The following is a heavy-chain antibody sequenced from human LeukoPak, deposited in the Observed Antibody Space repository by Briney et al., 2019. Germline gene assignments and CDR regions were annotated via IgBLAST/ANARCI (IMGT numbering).Heavy chain of an antibody. D-gene: IGHD6-13*01. CDR1: GFTFSSYS. CDR2: ITRSSSAI. J-gene: IGHJ4*02. Sequence: GGSLRLSCAASGFTFSSYSMNWVRQAPGKGLEWVSYITRSSSAIYYADSVKGRFTISRDNAKNSLFLQMNNLRDEDTAVYYCARGRGHKQQLRDWGQGTLVTVSS. CDR3: ARGRGHKQQLRD. V-gene: IGHV3-48*02.